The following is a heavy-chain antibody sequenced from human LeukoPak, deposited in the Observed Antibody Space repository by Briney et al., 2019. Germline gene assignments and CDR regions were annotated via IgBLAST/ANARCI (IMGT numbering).Heavy chain of an antibody. Sequence: TGGSLRLSCAASGFTFSSYRMNSARQAPGKGLEWVSSISSSSTYIYHAHSVKGRFTISRDNAKNSLYLQMNSLRAEDTAVYYCARDNAWGPPAAREAYYYYMDVWGKGTTVTVSS. CDR3: ARDNAWGPPAAREAYYYYMDV. CDR1: GFTFSSYR. J-gene: IGHJ6*03. D-gene: IGHD2-2*01. CDR2: ISSSSTYI. V-gene: IGHV3-21*01.